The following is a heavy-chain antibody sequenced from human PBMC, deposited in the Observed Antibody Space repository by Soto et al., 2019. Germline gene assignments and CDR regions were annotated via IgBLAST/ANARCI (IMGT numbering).Heavy chain of an antibody. CDR1: GDSISSAVNY. V-gene: IGHV4-31*03. D-gene: IGHD2-2*02. Sequence: SETLSLTCTVSGDSISSAVNYWSWIRQQPGKGLEWIGYFYHTVSTYYNPSLKSRVTISVDTSNNRFSLKLSSVTAADTVVYYWARILYPMRDAFLIWGQGTMVTVS. CDR3: ARILYPMRDAFLI. J-gene: IGHJ3*02. CDR2: FYHTVST.